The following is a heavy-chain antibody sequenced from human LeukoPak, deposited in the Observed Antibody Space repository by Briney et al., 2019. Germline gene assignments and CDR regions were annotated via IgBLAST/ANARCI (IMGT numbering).Heavy chain of an antibody. CDR2: ISGSGGST. J-gene: IGHJ4*02. CDR3: ATGYDDRPIVVVPAATRLDY. D-gene: IGHD2-2*01. Sequence: GGSLRLPCAASGFTFSSYAMSWVRQAPGKGLEWVSAISGSGGSTYYADSVKGRFTISRDNSKNTLYLQMNSLRAEDTAVYYCATGYDDRPIVVVPAATRLDYWGQGTLVTISS. CDR1: GFTFSSYA. V-gene: IGHV3-23*01.